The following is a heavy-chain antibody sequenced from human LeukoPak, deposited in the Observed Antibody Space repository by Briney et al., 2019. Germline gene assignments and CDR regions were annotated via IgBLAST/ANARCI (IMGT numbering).Heavy chain of an antibody. CDR2: ISAYGGST. Sequence: PGGSLRLSCAASGFTFSSYAMSWVRQAPGKGLEWVSAISAYGGSTYYADSMKGRFTISRDNSRNTLYLQMNSLRAEDTAVYYCARDYVWGSDRYTDYWGQGTLVTVSS. V-gene: IGHV3-23*01. CDR3: ARDYVWGSDRYTDY. J-gene: IGHJ4*02. D-gene: IGHD3-16*02. CDR1: GFTFSSYA.